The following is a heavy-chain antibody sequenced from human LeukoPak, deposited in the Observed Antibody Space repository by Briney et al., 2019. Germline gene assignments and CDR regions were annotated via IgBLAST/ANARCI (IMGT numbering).Heavy chain of an antibody. CDR1: GGSFSGYY. D-gene: IGHD2-2*01. Sequence: SETPSLTCAVYGGSFSGYYWSWIRQPPGKGLEWIGEINHSGSTYYNPSLKSRVTISVDTSKNQFSLKLSSVTTADTAVYYCARARWGIVVVPAAQFDPWGQGTLVTVPS. CDR2: INHSGST. CDR3: ARARWGIVVVPAAQFDP. V-gene: IGHV4-34*01. J-gene: IGHJ5*02.